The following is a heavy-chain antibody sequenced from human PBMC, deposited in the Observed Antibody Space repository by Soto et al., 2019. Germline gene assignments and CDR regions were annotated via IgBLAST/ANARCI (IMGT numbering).Heavy chain of an antibody. CDR3: AKVSDVHGFFC. CDR1: EFKCRNYG. J-gene: IGHJ4*02. Sequence: PGGSLRLSCTAAEFKCRNYGMSWVRQAPGKGLEWVSSISSSGGSTYYADSVKGRFTISRDNSKNTPYLQMNSLRPEDTAVYYCAKVSDVHGFFCWGQGTLGTGSS. D-gene: IGHD3-10*01. CDR2: ISSSGGST. V-gene: IGHV3-23*01.